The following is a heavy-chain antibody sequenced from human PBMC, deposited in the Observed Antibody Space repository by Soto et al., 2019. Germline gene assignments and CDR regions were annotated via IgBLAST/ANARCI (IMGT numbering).Heavy chain of an antibody. D-gene: IGHD6-6*01. J-gene: IGHJ4*02. V-gene: IGHV4-59*01. Sequence: PSETLSLTCTVSGGSISSYYWSWIRQPPGKGLEWIGYIYYSGSTNYNPSLKSRVTISVDTSKNQFSLKLSSVTAADTAVYYCARLAYSSSSPIDYWGQGTLVTVSS. CDR1: GGSISSYY. CDR3: ARLAYSSSSPIDY. CDR2: IYYSGST.